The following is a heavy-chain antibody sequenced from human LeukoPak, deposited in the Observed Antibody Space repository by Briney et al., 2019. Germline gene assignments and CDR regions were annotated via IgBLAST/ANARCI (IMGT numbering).Heavy chain of an antibody. CDR3: ARDGMGHSSGSMGY. J-gene: IGHJ4*02. V-gene: IGHV3-20*04. Sequence: PGGSLRLSCAASGFSSDSYAMSWVRQPPGKGLEWVSGISWNGGTTDYADSVKGRFSISRDNAKNSLYLHMNSLRAEDTAFYYCARDGMGHSSGSMGYWGQGTLVTVSS. CDR1: GFSSDSYA. CDR2: ISWNGGTT. D-gene: IGHD6-19*01.